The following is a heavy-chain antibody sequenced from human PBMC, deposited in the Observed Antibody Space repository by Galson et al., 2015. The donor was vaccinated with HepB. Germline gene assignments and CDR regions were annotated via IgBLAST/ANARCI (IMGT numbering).Heavy chain of an antibody. D-gene: IGHD6-13*01. CDR3: AREVVGSSWPGVHYYYGMDV. CDR2: TYYRSKWYN. Sequence: CAISGDSVSSNSAAWNWIRQSPSRGLEWLGRTYYRSKWYNDYAVSVKSRITINLDTSKNQFSLQLNSVTPEDMAVYCCAREVVGSSWPGVHYYYGMDVWGQGTTVTVSS. V-gene: IGHV6-1*01. CDR1: GDSVSSNSAA. J-gene: IGHJ6*02.